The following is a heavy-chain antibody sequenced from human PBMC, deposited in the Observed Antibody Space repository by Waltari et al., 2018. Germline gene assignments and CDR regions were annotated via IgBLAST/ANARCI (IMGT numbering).Heavy chain of an antibody. CDR2: INQEGSTK. V-gene: IGHV3-7*04. Sequence: EVQLVESGGGLVQPGGSLRLSCAASGFTFGNYWMSWVRQAPGKGLEWVANINQEGSTKNSMDSVKGRFTISRDNADNSLYLQLNSLRAEDTAFYYCARVVSRTRQFDPWGQGTLVTVSP. CDR3: ARVVSRTRQFDP. CDR1: GFTFGNYW. J-gene: IGHJ5*02. D-gene: IGHD1-7*01.